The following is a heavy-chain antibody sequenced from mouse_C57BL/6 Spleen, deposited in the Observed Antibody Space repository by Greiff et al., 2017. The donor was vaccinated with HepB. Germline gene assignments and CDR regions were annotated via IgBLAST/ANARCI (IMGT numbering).Heavy chain of an antibody. CDR2: ISYDGSN. D-gene: IGHD2-4*01. J-gene: IGHJ2*01. CDR3: ARRGYDYGDY. V-gene: IGHV3-6*01. Sequence: EVQRVESGPGLVKPSQSLSLTCSVTGYSITSGYYWNWIRQFPGNKLEWMGYISYDGSNNYNPSLKNRISITRDTSKNQFFLKLNSVTTEDTATYYCARRGYDYGDYWGQGTTLTVSS. CDR1: GYSITSGYY.